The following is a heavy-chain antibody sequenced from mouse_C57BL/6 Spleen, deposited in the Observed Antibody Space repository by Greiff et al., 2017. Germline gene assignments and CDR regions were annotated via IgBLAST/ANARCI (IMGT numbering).Heavy chain of an antibody. D-gene: IGHD1-1*01. CDR2: IHPNSGST. J-gene: IGHJ4*01. CDR3: AREGDGSSPYYYAMDY. CDR1: GYTFTSYW. V-gene: IGHV1-64*01. Sequence: QVQLQQPGAELVKPGASVKLSCKASGYTFTSYWMHWVKQRPGQGLEWIGMIHPNSGSTNYNEKFKSKATLTVDKSSSTAYMQLSSLTSEDSAVYYCAREGDGSSPYYYAMDYWGQGTSVTVSS.